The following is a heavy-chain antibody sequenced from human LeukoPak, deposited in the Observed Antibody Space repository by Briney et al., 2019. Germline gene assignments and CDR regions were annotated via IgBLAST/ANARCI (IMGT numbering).Heavy chain of an antibody. V-gene: IGHV1-2*02. CDR3: ARDLRSGTYYYYYYGMDV. Sequence: GASVTVSFKASGYTFTGYYMHWVGQAPGQRVEGMGWINPNSGGTNYAQKFQGRVTMTRDTSISTAYMELSRLRSDDTAVYYCARDLRSGTYYYYYYGMDVWGQGTTVTVSS. CDR1: GYTFTGYY. CDR2: INPNSGGT. J-gene: IGHJ6*02. D-gene: IGHD6-13*01.